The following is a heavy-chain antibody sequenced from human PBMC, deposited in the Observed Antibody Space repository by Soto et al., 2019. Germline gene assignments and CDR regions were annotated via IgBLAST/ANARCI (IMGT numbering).Heavy chain of an antibody. CDR1: GFTFSSSG. CDR3: ARDLGRFNFGSAYFVY. Sequence: QVQLVESGGGVVQPGRSLRLSCAASGFTFSSSGMHWVRQAPGKGLEWVAVIWSDGSEKYYADSVKGRFSISRDNSKNTLYLHMDSLRAEDTAVYYCARDLGRFNFGSAYFVYWGQGTLVTVSS. J-gene: IGHJ4*02. D-gene: IGHD3-10*01. CDR2: IWSDGSEK. V-gene: IGHV3-33*01.